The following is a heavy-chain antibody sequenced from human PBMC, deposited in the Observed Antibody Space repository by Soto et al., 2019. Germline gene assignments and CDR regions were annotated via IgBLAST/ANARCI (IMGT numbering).Heavy chain of an antibody. J-gene: IGHJ6*02. V-gene: IGHV1-69*13. CDR1: GGTFSSYA. D-gene: IGHD3-10*01. CDR2: IIPIFGTA. CDR3: ARDALYYYGSGSYDGYYGMDV. Sequence: SVKVSCKASGGTFSSYAISWVRQAPGQGLEWMGGIIPIFGTANYAQKFQGRVTITADESTSTAYMELSSLRSEDTAVYYCARDALYYYGSGSYDGYYGMDVWGQGTTVTVSS.